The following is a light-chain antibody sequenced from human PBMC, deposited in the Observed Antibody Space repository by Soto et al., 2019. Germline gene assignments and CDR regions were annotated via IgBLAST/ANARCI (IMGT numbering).Light chain of an antibody. J-gene: IGLJ1*01. CDR2: EVS. Sequence: SVLTQPPSASGSPGQSVTISCTGTSSVVGGYNYVSWYQQHPGKAPKLMIYEVSKRPSGVPDRFSGSKSGNTASLTVSGLQPEDEADYYCSSYAGSNKSVFGTGTKVTVL. V-gene: IGLV2-8*01. CDR1: SSVVGGYNY. CDR3: SSYAGSNKSV.